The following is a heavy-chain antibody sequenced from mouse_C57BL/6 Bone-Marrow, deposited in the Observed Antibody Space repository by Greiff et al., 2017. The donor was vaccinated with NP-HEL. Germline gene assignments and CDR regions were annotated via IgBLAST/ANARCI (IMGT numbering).Heavy chain of an antibody. CDR1: GFNITDDY. Sequence: VQLQQSGAELVRPGASVKLSCTASGFNITDDYMHWVKQRPEQGLEWIGWIDPENGDTEYASKFQGKATITADTSSNTAYLQLSSLTSEDTAVYYCTTAGGFDYWGQGTTLTVSS. CDR2: IDPENGDT. CDR3: TTAGGFDY. J-gene: IGHJ2*01. V-gene: IGHV14-4*01.